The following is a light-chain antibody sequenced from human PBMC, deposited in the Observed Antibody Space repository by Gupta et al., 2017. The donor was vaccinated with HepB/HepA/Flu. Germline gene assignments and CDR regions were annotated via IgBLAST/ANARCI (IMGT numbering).Light chain of an antibody. J-gene: IGKJ5*01. CDR2: DAS. Sequence: EIVLTHSPATLSFSPGDRATLSCGASQSVSSSYLAWYQQKPGLAPRLLIYDASSRATGIPDRFSGSGAGTDLTLTINILEPEDFAVYYCQQYGSPPITFGQGTRLEIK. CDR1: QSVSSSY. V-gene: IGKV3D-20*01. CDR3: QQYGSPPIT.